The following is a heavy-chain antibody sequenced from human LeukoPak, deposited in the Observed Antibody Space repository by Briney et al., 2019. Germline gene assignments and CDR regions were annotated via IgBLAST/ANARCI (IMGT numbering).Heavy chain of an antibody. V-gene: IGHV4-30-4*01. J-gene: IGHJ5*02. CDR3: ARGLTVRGNWFDP. Sequence: PSQTLSLTCTVSGGSISSGDYYWSWIRQPPGKGLEWIGEINHSGSTNYNPSLKSRVTISVDTSKNQFSLKLSSVTAADTAVYYCARGLTVRGNWFDPWGQGTLVTVSS. D-gene: IGHD3-10*01. CDR1: GGSISSGDYY. CDR2: INHSGST.